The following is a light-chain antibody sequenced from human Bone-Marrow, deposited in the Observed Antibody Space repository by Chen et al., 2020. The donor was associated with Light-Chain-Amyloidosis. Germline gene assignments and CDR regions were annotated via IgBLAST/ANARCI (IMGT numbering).Light chain of an antibody. Sequence: DIQMTQSPPSLSASIGDTVTITCRASHSVDKYLNWYQQKAGKPPTVLIYAASSLQSGVPPRFRGSGAGTDFSLTISNLQPDDFATYYCQQTYSDSAYTFGQGTNLQI. J-gene: IGKJ2*01. CDR3: QQTYSDSAYT. CDR1: HSVDKY. V-gene: IGKV1-39*01. CDR2: AAS.